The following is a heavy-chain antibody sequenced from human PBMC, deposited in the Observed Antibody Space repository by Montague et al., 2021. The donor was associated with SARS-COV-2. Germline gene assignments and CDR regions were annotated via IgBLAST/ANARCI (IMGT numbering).Heavy chain of an antibody. CDR2: INHSGSS. D-gene: IGHD3-3*01. Sequence: SETRSLTCAVYGGSFTGYYRTWIRQPPGKGLEWIGEINHSGSSNYNPSLESRVTMSVDTSKNQFSLRLNSVSAADTAVYYCARAQVTIFGVLIMLPAAGAVDVWGQGTTVTVSS. CDR3: ARAQVTIFGVLIMLPAAGAVDV. CDR1: GGSFTGYY. J-gene: IGHJ3*01. V-gene: IGHV4-34*01.